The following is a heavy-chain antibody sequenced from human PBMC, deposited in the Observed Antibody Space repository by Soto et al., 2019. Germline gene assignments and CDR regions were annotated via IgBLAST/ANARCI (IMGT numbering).Heavy chain of an antibody. Sequence: SETLSLTCAVYGGSFSGYYWSWIRQPPGKGLEWIGEINHSGSTNYNPSLKSRVTISIDTSKNQFSLKLSSVTAADTAVYYCARGGYDILTVYYPTVYYYYYMDVWGKGTTVTVSS. D-gene: IGHD3-9*01. V-gene: IGHV4-34*01. CDR1: GGSFSGYY. CDR3: ARGGYDILTVYYPTVYYYYYMDV. J-gene: IGHJ6*03. CDR2: INHSGST.